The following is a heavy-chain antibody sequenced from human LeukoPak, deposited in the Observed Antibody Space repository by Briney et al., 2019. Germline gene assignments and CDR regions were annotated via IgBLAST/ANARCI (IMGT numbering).Heavy chain of an antibody. Sequence: KSSETLSLTCAVYGGSFSGYYWSWIRQPPGKGLEWIGEINHSGSTNYNPSLKSRVTISVDTSKNQFSPKLSSVTAADTAVYYCARSIQLWFYAFDIWGQGTMVTVSS. CDR1: GGSFSGYY. D-gene: IGHD5-18*01. CDR2: INHSGST. CDR3: ARSIQLWFYAFDI. J-gene: IGHJ3*02. V-gene: IGHV4-34*01.